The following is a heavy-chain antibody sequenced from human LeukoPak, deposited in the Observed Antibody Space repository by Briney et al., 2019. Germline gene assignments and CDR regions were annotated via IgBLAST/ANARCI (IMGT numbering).Heavy chain of an antibody. CDR2: IYNTGST. J-gene: IGHJ4*02. V-gene: IGHV4-38-2*01. CDR1: GNFISRGYY. CDR3: ARNTSAWSPLGETQSAPHCFDS. Sequence: SETLSLTCGVSGNFISRGYYWAWIRQPPGRGLEWIGSIYNTGSTYYNPSLKSRVTMSIDTSKNKFSLKLSSVTAADTAVYYCARNTSAWSPLGETQSAPHCFDSWGQGTLVTVSS. D-gene: IGHD6-19*01.